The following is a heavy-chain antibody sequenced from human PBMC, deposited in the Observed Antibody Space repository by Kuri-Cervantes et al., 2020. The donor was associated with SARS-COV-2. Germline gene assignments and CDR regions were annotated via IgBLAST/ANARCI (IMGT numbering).Heavy chain of an antibody. Sequence: GESLKISCEVSGFTFGSYAMNWVRQAPGKGLEWVSYISSSSTIYYADSVKGRFTISRDNAKNSLYLRMNSLRAEDTAVYYCAKDGKIGRNYFDYWGQGTLVTVSS. D-gene: IGHD1-26*01. CDR1: GFTFGSYA. CDR3: AKDGKIGRNYFDY. CDR2: ISSSSTI. V-gene: IGHV3-48*01. J-gene: IGHJ4*02.